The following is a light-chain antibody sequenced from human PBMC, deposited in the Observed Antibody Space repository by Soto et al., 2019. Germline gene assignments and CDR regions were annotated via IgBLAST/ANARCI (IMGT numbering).Light chain of an antibody. Sequence: EIVLTQSPATLSLSPGERATLSCRASQNVANYLDWYQQKPGQAPRLLIYESSNRATGIAARFSGSGSGTDFTLTIRRLEPEDFAVYYCKQYGSSSWTFGQGTKVDIK. V-gene: IGKV3-11*01. CDR1: QNVANY. CDR3: KQYGSSSWT. CDR2: ESS. J-gene: IGKJ1*01.